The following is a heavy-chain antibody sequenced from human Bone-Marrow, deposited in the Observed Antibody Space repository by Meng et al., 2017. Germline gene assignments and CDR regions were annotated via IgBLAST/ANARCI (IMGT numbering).Heavy chain of an antibody. J-gene: IGHJ3*02. CDR3: TIYTSGHI. D-gene: IGHD6-19*01. V-gene: IGHV3-74*01. CDR2: INTDGTTT. Sequence: GESLKISCAASGFTFSSYWMHWVRQTPGKGLVWASRINTDGTTTTYADSVKGRFTISRDDSINTAYLQMNSLKTEDTALYYCTIYTSGHIWGQGTMVTVSS. CDR1: GFTFSSYW.